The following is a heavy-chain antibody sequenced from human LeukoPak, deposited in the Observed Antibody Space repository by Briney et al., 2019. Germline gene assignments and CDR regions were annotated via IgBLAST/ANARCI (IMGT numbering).Heavy chain of an antibody. V-gene: IGHV4-59*08. CDR1: GGSISSYY. CDR2: IYYSGST. Sequence: PSETLSLTCTVSGGSISSYYWSWIRQPPGKGLEWIGYIYYSGSTNYNPYLKSRVTISVDTSKNQFSLKLSSVTAADTAVYYCARHGPPTYYDILTGYYQNNWFDPWGQGTLVTVSS. J-gene: IGHJ5*02. D-gene: IGHD3-9*01. CDR3: ARHGPPTYYDILTGYYQNNWFDP.